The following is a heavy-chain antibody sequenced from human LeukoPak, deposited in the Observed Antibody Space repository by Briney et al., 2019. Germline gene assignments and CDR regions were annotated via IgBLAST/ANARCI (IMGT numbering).Heavy chain of an antibody. CDR3: ARGRMVRGVIIDY. J-gene: IGHJ4*02. CDR1: GGSFSGYY. Sequence: PSETLSLTCAVYGGSFSGYYWSWIRQPPGKGLEWIGEINHSGSTHYNPSLKSRVTISVDTSKNQFSLKLSSVTAADTAVYYCARGRMVRGVIIDYWGQGTLVTVSS. CDR2: INHSGST. D-gene: IGHD3-10*01. V-gene: IGHV4-34*01.